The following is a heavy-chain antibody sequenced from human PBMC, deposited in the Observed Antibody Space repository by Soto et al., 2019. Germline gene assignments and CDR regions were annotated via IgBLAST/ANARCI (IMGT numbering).Heavy chain of an antibody. J-gene: IGHJ4*02. D-gene: IGHD2-21*02. CDR1: VGTFSSYA. CDR3: ARGVVAAIQLYYFDY. Sequence: QVQLVHSGAEVKKPGSSVKVSCKASVGTFSSYAISWVRQAPGQGLEWMGGIIPIFGTANYAQKFQGIVTITTDESTSTEYMELSSMRSEDTAVYYCARGVVAAIQLYYFDYWGQGTLVTVSS. V-gene: IGHV1-69*01. CDR2: IIPIFGTA.